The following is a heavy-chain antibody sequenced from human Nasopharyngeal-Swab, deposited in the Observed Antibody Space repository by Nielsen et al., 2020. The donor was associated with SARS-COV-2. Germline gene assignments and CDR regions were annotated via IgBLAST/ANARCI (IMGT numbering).Heavy chain of an antibody. Sequence: SETLSLTCAVSGASITRRTHYWYCGWIRQPPGNGLEWIGTNSSSGDTHFNPSLKSRGTISFDTFKNQFSLELTSVTAADTALYYCARHPVFRSGLWVFDPWGQGTLVTVSS. CDR1: GASITRRTHY. D-gene: IGHD1-26*01. V-gene: IGHV4-39*01. CDR3: ARHPVFRSGLWVFDP. J-gene: IGHJ5*02. CDR2: NSSSGDT.